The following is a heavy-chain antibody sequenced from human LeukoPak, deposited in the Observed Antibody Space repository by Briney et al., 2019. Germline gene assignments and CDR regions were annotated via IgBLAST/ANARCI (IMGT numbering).Heavy chain of an antibody. CDR3: ARDEASSGYDFVY. V-gene: IGHV3-48*01. Sequence: GGSLRPSCAASGFTFSSYSMNWVRQAPGKGLEWVSYISSSSSTIYYADSVKGRFTISRDNAKNSLYLQMNSLRAEDTAVYYCARDEASSGYDFVYWGQGTLVTVSS. CDR2: ISSSSSTI. D-gene: IGHD5-12*01. J-gene: IGHJ4*02. CDR1: GFTFSSYS.